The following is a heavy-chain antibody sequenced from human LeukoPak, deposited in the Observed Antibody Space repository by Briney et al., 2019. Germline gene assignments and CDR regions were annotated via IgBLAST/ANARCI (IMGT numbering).Heavy chain of an antibody. V-gene: IGHV4-34*01. D-gene: IGHD6-13*01. Sequence: SETLSLTCAVYGGSFSGYYWSWIRQPPGKGLEWIGEINHSGSTNYNPSLKSRVTVSVDTSKNQFSLKLSSVTAADTAVYYCANGWAAAGITPYYYGMDVWGQGTTVTVSS. CDR1: GGSFSGYY. CDR3: ANGWAAAGITPYYYGMDV. CDR2: INHSGST. J-gene: IGHJ6*02.